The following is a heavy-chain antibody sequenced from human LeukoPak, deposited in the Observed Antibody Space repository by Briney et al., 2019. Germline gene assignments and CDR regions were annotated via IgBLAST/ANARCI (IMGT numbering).Heavy chain of an antibody. V-gene: IGHV3-30*18. CDR3: AKEDHSSGWYPYFQH. J-gene: IGHJ1*01. D-gene: IGHD6-19*01. Sequence: PGGSLRLSCAASGFTFSSYGMHWVRQAPGKGLEWVAVISYDGSNKYYADSVKGRFTISRDNSKNTLYLQMNSLRAEDTAVYYCAKEDHSSGWYPYFQHWGQGTLVTVSS. CDR1: GFTFSSYG. CDR2: ISYDGSNK.